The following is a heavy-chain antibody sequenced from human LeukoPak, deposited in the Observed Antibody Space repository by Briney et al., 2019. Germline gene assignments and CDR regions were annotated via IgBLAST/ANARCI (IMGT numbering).Heavy chain of an antibody. Sequence: GGSLRLSCAASGFTFSSYEMNWVGQAPGKGLEWGSYISSSGSTIYYADSVKGRFTSSRDNAKNSLYLHMNSRRAEDTAVYYCAREPMGATYFDYWGQGTLVTVSS. CDR2: ISSSGSTI. CDR1: GFTFSSYE. D-gene: IGHD1-26*01. J-gene: IGHJ4*02. CDR3: AREPMGATYFDY. V-gene: IGHV3-48*03.